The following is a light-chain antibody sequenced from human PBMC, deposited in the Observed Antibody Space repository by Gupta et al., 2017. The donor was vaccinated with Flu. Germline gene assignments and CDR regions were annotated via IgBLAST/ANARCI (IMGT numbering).Light chain of an antibody. Sequence: TVSISCSGSSSNIGTSNVNWCQHLPGPAPKLLIYSNTQRPSGVPDRFSGSKSGTSASLAISGLQSEDEADYYCAAWDDSLNGYVFGTGTKVTVL. CDR2: SNT. CDR1: SSNIGTSN. V-gene: IGLV1-44*01. CDR3: AAWDDSLNGYV. J-gene: IGLJ1*01.